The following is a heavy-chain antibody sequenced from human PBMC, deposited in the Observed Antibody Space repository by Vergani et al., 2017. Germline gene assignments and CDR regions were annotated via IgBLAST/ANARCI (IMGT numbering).Heavy chain of an antibody. V-gene: IGHV4-34*01. Sequence: QVQLQQWGGGLLKPSETLSLTCVVNGGSFTSYHWTWIRQSPGEGLEWVGDIDHTGRPAYNPSLKSRLTMSVDKSRNQFSLTLNSVTATDTAIYFCARVNTETNGHLYYYYYMEVWGQGTAVTVS. CDR2: IDHTGRP. CDR3: ARVNTETNGHLYYYYYMEV. J-gene: IGHJ6*03. CDR1: GGSFTSYH. D-gene: IGHD4-11*01.